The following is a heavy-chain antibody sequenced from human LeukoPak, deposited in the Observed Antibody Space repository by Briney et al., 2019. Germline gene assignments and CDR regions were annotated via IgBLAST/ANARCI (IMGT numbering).Heavy chain of an antibody. CDR3: ARELHSSGWPGSYYYYYMDV. Sequence: ASVKVSCKASGYTFTGYYMHWVRQAPGQGLEWMGWINTNTGNPTYAQGFTGRFVFSLDTSVSTAYLQISSLKAEDTAVYYCARELHSSGWPGSYYYYYMDVWGKGTTVTVSS. CDR1: GYTFTGYY. D-gene: IGHD6-19*01. CDR2: INTNTGNP. J-gene: IGHJ6*03. V-gene: IGHV7-4-1*02.